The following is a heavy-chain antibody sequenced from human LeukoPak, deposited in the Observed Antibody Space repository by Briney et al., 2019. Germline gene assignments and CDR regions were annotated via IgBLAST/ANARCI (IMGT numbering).Heavy chain of an antibody. CDR3: ARSYSSGWYDAQTYYMDV. CDR1: GGSISSYY. D-gene: IGHD6-19*01. Sequence: PSETLSLTCTVSGGSISSYYWSWIRQPPGKGLEWIGYIYYSGSTNYNPSLKSRVTISVDTSKNQFSLKLSSVTAADTAVYYCARSYSSGWYDAQTYYMDVWGKGTTVTISS. J-gene: IGHJ6*03. CDR2: IYYSGST. V-gene: IGHV4-59*01.